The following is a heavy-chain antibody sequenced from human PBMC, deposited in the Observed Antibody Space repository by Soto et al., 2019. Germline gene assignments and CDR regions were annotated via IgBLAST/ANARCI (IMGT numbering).Heavy chain of an antibody. J-gene: IGHJ6*03. CDR2: ISGSGGST. D-gene: IGHD2-2*01. CDR1: GFTFSSYA. V-gene: IGHV3-23*01. Sequence: GGSLRLSCAASGFTFSSYAMSWVRQAPGKGLEWVSAISGSGGSTYYADSVKGRFTISRDNSKNTLYLQMNSLRAEDTAVYYWAKDGAGNQPPPDIVVVEAGYYYYMDVWGKGTTVTVSS. CDR3: AKDGAGNQPPPDIVVVEAGYYYYMDV.